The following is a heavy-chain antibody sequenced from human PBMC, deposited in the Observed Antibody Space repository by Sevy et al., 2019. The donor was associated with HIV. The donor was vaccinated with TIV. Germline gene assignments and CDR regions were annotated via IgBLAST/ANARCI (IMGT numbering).Heavy chain of an antibody. CDR1: GFTFGDYG. J-gene: IGHJ4*02. CDR2: ISQNSGTV. Sequence: GGSLRLSCAASGFTFGDYGMHWVRQTPGRGLDWVSGISQNSGTVAYADSVRGRFSISRDNARNSLYQQMNSMRPEDTALSFCATATTAHDFSTGGEYFFDSWGQGTLVTVSS. V-gene: IGHV3-9*01. CDR3: ATATTAHDFSTGGEYFFDS. D-gene: IGHD4-4*01.